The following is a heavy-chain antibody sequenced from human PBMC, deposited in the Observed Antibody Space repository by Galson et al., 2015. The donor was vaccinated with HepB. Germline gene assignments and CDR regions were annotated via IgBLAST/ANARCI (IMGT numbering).Heavy chain of an antibody. CDR1: GDSISSSNW. D-gene: IGHD2-15*01. CDR3: ARVWASIVHAFDI. CDR2: IYHSGST. J-gene: IGHJ3*02. V-gene: IGHV4-4*02. Sequence: LSLTCSVSGDSISSSNWWTWVRQPPGKGLEWIGEIYHSGSTNYNPSPKSRVTISVDKSKNQFSLKLTSVTAADTAVYYCARVWASIVHAFDIWGQGTMVTVSS.